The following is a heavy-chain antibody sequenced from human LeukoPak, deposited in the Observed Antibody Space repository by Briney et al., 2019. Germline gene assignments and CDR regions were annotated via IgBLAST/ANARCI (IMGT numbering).Heavy chain of an antibody. D-gene: IGHD3-10*01. Sequence: ASVKVSCKVFGHTLTELSMHWVRQAPGKGLEWMGDYAPEDGKMIYAQKFQGRVTVTEDTSTDTGYMEVTSLRSEDAAVYYCATYQLFGSGSFLRMGFDSWGQGTLVTVSS. V-gene: IGHV1-24*01. CDR1: GHTLTELS. CDR2: YAPEDGKM. J-gene: IGHJ4*02. CDR3: ATYQLFGSGSFLRMGFDS.